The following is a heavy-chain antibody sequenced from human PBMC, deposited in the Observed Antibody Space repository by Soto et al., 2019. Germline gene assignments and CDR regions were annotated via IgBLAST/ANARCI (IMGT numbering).Heavy chain of an antibody. CDR3: ARGYSSSWPYYYYGMDI. D-gene: IGHD6-13*01. Sequence: QVQLVQSGAEVKKPGASVKVSCKASGYTFTSYYMHWVRQAPGQGLEWMGIINPSGGSTSYAQQYLCIVTMTRDTYTSTVYMELSSLRSEDTAVYYCARGYSSSWPYYYYGMDIWGQGTTVTVSS. J-gene: IGHJ6*02. CDR2: INPSGGST. CDR1: GYTFTSYY. V-gene: IGHV1-46*03.